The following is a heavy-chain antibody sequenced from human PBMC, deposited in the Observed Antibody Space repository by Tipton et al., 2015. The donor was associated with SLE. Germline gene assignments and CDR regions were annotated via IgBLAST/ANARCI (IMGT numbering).Heavy chain of an antibody. Sequence: TLSLTCTVSGDSISAHYWSWIRQPPGKGLEWIGYISDTGNTNYNPSLRSRVTISLDTSQNQVSLKLSSVAATDAAVYYCARAAVYGASYYGLDFWGQGITVIVSS. CDR1: GDSISAHY. D-gene: IGHD4-17*01. CDR2: ISDTGNT. J-gene: IGHJ6*02. V-gene: IGHV4-59*11. CDR3: ARAAVYGASYYGLDF.